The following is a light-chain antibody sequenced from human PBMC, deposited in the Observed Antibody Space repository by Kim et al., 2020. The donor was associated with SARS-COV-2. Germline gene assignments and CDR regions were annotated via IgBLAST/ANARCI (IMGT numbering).Light chain of an antibody. Sequence: PGDRATLSCRASQNIDTYLAWYPQRTGQAPRLLVYDASNRATGVPDRFSGSGSGTDFTLTISSLEPEDFSIYYCQQRNSWPPAVTFGGGTKVDIK. J-gene: IGKJ4*01. V-gene: IGKV3-11*01. CDR2: DAS. CDR3: QQRNSWPPAVT. CDR1: QNIDTY.